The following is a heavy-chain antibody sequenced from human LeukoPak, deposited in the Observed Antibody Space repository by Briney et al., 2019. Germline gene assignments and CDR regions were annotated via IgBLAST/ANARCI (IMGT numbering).Heavy chain of an antibody. CDR2: IYHSGST. J-gene: IGHJ4*02. V-gene: IGHV4-4*02. D-gene: IGHD6-19*01. CDR3: ARKAVAGDYPIDY. Sequence: SETLSLTCAVSGGSISSSNWWSWVRQPPGKGLEWIGEIYHSGSTNYNPSLKSRVTISVDKSKNQFSLKLSSVTAADTAVYYCARKAVAGDYPIDYWGQGTLVTVSS. CDR1: GGSISSSNW.